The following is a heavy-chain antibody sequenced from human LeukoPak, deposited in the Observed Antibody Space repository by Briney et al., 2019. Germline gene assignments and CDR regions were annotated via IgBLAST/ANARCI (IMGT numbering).Heavy chain of an antibody. CDR2: INHSGST. CDR1: GGSFRGYY. CDR3: ARGSHNYGMDV. Sequence: SETLTLTCAVCGGSFRGYYWRGIRQPPGKGLEWIGEINHSGSTNYNPPLKSRVTISVDKSKNQFSLKRSSVTAADMAVYYCARGSHNYGMDVWGQGTTVTVSS. V-gene: IGHV4-34*01. J-gene: IGHJ6*01.